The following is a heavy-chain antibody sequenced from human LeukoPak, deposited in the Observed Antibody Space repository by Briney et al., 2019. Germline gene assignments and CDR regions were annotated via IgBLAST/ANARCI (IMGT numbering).Heavy chain of an antibody. CDR3: AKDPRAVAGNNYYRMDV. CDR1: GFTFSRYG. CDR2: ISSDGTNK. D-gene: IGHD6-19*01. J-gene: IGHJ6*02. V-gene: IGHV3-30*18. Sequence: PGGSLRLSCAASGFTFSRYGMYWVRQAPGKGLEWVAVISSDGTNKYYADSVKGRFTISRDNSKNTLYLQMNSLRAEDTAVYYCAKDPRAVAGNNYYRMDVWGQGTTVSVAS.